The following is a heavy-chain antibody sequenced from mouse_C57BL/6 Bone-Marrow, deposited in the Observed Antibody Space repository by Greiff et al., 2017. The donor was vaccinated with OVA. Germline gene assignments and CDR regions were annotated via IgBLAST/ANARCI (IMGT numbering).Heavy chain of an antibody. J-gene: IGHJ2*01. CDR1: EYEFPSHD. Sequence: EVKVEESGGGLVQPGESLKLSCESNEYEFPSHDMSWVRKTPEKRLELVAAINRDGGSTYYPDTMERRFIISRDNTKKTLYLQMSSLRSEDTALYYCARHSSGYNFDYWGQGTTLTVSS. CDR2: INRDGGST. D-gene: IGHD3-2*02. V-gene: IGHV5-2*03. CDR3: ARHSSGYNFDY.